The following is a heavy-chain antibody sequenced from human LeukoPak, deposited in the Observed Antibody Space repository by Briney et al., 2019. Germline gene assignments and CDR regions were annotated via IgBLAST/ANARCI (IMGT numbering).Heavy chain of an antibody. J-gene: IGHJ2*01. V-gene: IGHV4-39*07. CDR3: ARVQTADSGYDFSWYFDL. CDR2: VYYSGGT. D-gene: IGHD5-12*01. Sequence: NPSETLSLTCTVSGGSISSSNYYWAWIRQPPGKGLEWIGSVYYSGGTYYNPSLKSRVTISVDTSKNQFSLKLSSVTAADTAVYYCARVQTADSGYDFSWYFDLWGRGTLVTVSS. CDR1: GGSISSSNYY.